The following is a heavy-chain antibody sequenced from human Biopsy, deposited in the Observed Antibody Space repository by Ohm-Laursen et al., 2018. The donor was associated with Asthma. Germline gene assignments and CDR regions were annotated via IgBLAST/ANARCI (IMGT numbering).Heavy chain of an antibody. V-gene: IGHV4-39*02. Sequence: PSETLSLTCIVSGDAMSTSGSYWGWIRQSPGKGLEWTGSIYYSGRTYYNLSLESRVTISAATSKNHFSLRVTSVTAADTAVYYCARAVSSSSYWYFDLWGRGDLVTVSS. J-gene: IGHJ2*01. CDR3: ARAVSSSSYWYFDL. CDR1: GDAMSTSGSY. CDR2: IYYSGRT. D-gene: IGHD6-6*01.